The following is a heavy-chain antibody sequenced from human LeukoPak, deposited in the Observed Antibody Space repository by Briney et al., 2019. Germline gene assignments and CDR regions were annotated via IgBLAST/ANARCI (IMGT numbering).Heavy chain of an antibody. Sequence: ASVKVSCKASGYSFADYYIHWVRQAPGQGLEWMGRINPKSGGTDYAQNFQGRVTMTRDTSITTAYMELSSLRSDDTAVYYCARELTMIVASYYYGMDVWGQGTTVTVSS. CDR1: GYSFADYY. V-gene: IGHV1-2*06. CDR3: ARELTMIVASYYYGMDV. J-gene: IGHJ6*02. CDR2: INPKSGGT. D-gene: IGHD3-22*01.